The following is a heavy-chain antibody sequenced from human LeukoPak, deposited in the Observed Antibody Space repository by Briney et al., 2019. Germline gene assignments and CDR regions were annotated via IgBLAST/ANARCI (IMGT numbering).Heavy chain of an antibody. Sequence: SETLSLTCAVYGGSFSGYYWSWIRQPPGKGLEWIGEINHSGSTNYNPSLKSRVTISVDTSKNQFSLKLRSVTAADTAVYYCARGYTRTWPYYYYMDVWGKGTSVTVS. V-gene: IGHV4-34*01. D-gene: IGHD6-13*01. J-gene: IGHJ6*03. CDR1: GGSFSGYY. CDR3: ARGYTRTWPYYYYMDV. CDR2: INHSGST.